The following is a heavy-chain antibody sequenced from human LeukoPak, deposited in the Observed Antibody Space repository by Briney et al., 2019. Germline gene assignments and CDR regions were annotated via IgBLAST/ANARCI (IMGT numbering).Heavy chain of an antibody. J-gene: IGHJ4*02. V-gene: IGHV3-66*01. D-gene: IGHD6-19*01. CDR1: RLTVSSNY. Sequence: GGSLRLSCAASRLTVSSNYMSWVRQAPGKGLEWVSVLYSCGDTYYADSVKGRFTISRDNSKNSLYLQMNSLRAEDTAVYYCARGATVAGDFDYWGQGTLVTVSS. CDR3: ARGATVAGDFDY. CDR2: LYSCGDT.